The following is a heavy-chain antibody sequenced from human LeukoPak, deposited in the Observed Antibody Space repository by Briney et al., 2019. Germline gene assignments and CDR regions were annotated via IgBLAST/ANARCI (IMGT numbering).Heavy chain of an antibody. CDR2: IYHSGST. CDR3: ARGGNWFDP. V-gene: IGHV4-30-2*01. Sequence: SQSLSLTCVVSGGSITSGGYSWSWIRQPPGKGLEWIGYIYHSGSTYYNPSLKSRVTISVDRSKNQFSLKLSSVTAADTAVYNCARGGNWFDPWGQGTLVTVSS. CDR1: GGSITSGGYS. J-gene: IGHJ5*02.